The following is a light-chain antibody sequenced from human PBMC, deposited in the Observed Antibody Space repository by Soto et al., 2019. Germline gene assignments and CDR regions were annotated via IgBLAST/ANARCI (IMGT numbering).Light chain of an antibody. V-gene: IGKV1-12*01. Sequence: IRMTQSPSSLSASTGDRVTITCRASQGISDWLAWYQQKPGKAPKLLIYAASSLQSGVPSRFSGSGSGTDFTLTISSLQPEDFATYYCQQTNNFPLTFGQGTRLENK. CDR1: QGISDW. CDR3: QQTNNFPLT. CDR2: AAS. J-gene: IGKJ5*01.